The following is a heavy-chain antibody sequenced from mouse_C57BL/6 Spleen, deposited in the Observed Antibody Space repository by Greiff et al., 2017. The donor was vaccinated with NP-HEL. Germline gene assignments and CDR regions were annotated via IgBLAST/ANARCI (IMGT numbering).Heavy chain of an antibody. CDR3: ARELRAMDY. CDR1: GYSFTGYY. CDR2: INPSTGGT. V-gene: IGHV1-42*01. Sequence: EVQLQQSGPALVKPGASVKISCKASGYSFTGYYMNWVKQSPEKSLEWIGEINPSTGGTTYNQKFKAKATLTVDKSSSTAYMQLKSLTSEDSAVYYCARELRAMDYWGQGTSVTVSS. D-gene: IGHD3-2*02. J-gene: IGHJ4*01.